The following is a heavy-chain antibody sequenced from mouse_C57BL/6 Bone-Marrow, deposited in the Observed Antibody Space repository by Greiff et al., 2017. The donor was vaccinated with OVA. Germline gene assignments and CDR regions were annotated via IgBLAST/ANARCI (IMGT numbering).Heavy chain of an antibody. CDR1: GYSFTGYY. V-gene: IGHV1-43*01. D-gene: IGHD1-1*01. Sequence: VQLQQSGPELVKPGASVKISCKASGYSFTGYYMHWVKQSSEKSLEWIGEINPSTGGTSYNQKFNGKATLTVDKSSSTAYMQLKSLTSEDSAVYYCARRIYYYGSSYDYWYFDVWGTGTTVTVSS. J-gene: IGHJ1*03. CDR2: INPSTGGT. CDR3: ARRIYYYGSSYDYWYFDV.